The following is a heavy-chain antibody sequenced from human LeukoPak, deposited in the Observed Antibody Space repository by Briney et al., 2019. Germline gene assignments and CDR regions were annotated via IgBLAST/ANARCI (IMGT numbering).Heavy chain of an antibody. J-gene: IGHJ4*02. CDR1: GGSISNYY. CDR2: LYYSGST. V-gene: IGHV4-59*01. Sequence: PSETLSLTCTVSGGSISNYYWSWIRQPPGKGLEWIGYLYYSGSTDYNPSLKSRVTISVDTSKNQFSLKLSSVTAADTAVYYCARDVAGGDGFDYWGQGTLVTVSS. D-gene: IGHD3-16*01. CDR3: ARDVAGGDGFDY.